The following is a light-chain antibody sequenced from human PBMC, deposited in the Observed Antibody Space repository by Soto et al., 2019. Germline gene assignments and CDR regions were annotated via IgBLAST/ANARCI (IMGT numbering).Light chain of an antibody. J-gene: IGLJ1*01. CDR1: NIGSKS. CDR2: GDT. V-gene: IGLV3-21*02. CDR3: KVWDSSSDFYV. Sequence: SYELTQPPSVSVAPGQTASITCGGNNIGSKSVDWYQQKPGQAPVLVVYGDTDRPSGISERFSGSNSGNTATLTISRVEAGDEADYYCKVWDSSSDFYVSGTGTKVTVL.